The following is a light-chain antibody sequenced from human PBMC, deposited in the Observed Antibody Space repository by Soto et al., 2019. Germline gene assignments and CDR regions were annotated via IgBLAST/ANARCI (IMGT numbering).Light chain of an antibody. J-gene: IGLJ2*01. Sequence: QSVLTQPPSASGTLGQKVFISCSGSSSNIGGTNYAYWYQQLPGAAPKLLMHSNNLRPSGVPERISGSKFGTAASLAISGLRSEYEAVYYCASWDDRLGAVIFGGGTKLTVL. CDR2: SNN. CDR1: SSNIGGTNY. V-gene: IGLV1-47*02. CDR3: ASWDDRLGAVI.